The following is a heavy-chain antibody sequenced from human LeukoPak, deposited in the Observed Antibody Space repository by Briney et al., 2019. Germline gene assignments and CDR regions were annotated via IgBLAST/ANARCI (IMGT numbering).Heavy chain of an antibody. D-gene: IGHD4-17*01. J-gene: IGHJ4*02. CDR1: SGSISSGSYY. CDR3: ARDGYGDYY. Sequence: SQTLSLTCTVSSGSISSGSYYWSWIRQPAGKGLEWIGRIYTSGSTNYNPSLKSRVTISVDTSKNQFSLKLSSVTAADTAVYYCARDGYGDYYWGQGTLVTVSS. CDR2: IYTSGST. V-gene: IGHV4-61*02.